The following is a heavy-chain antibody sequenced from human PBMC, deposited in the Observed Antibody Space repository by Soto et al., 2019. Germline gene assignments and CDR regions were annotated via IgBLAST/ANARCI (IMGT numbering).Heavy chain of an antibody. CDR2: ISSSSSTI. CDR1: GVTFVSHS. J-gene: IGHJ6*02. D-gene: IGHD2-2*01. Sequence: PGGSLRLSCTASGVTFVSHSMNWVRKDPGKGLEWVSYISSSSSTIYYADSVKGRFTISRDNAKNSLYLQMNSLRDEDTAVYYCARERVGCISTSCYETYYYYGMDVWGQGTTVTVSS. V-gene: IGHV3-48*02. CDR3: ARERVGCISTSCYETYYYYGMDV.